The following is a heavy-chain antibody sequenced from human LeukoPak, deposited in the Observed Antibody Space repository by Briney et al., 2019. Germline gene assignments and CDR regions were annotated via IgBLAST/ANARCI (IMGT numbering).Heavy chain of an antibody. CDR1: GFTFSNYW. Sequence: GGSLRLSCAASGFTFSNYWMSWVRQAPGKGLEWVAFIRYDGSNKYYADSVKGRFTISRDNSKNTLYLQMNSLRAEDTAVYYCARDMSWSGWYALDYWGQGTLVTVSS. CDR2: IRYDGSNK. V-gene: IGHV3-30*02. J-gene: IGHJ4*02. D-gene: IGHD6-19*01. CDR3: ARDMSWSGWYALDY.